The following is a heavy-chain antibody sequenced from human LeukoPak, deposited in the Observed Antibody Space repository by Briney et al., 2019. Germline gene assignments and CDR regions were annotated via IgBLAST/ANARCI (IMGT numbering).Heavy chain of an antibody. CDR2: ISGSGGST. D-gene: IGHD5-18*01. V-gene: IGHV3-23*01. Sequence: GGSLRLSCAASGFTFSSYAMSWVRQAPGKGLEWVSAISGSGGSTYYADSVKGRFTISRDNSKNTLYLQMNSLRAEDTVVYYCAKVRAQDTAMAKYYFDYWGQGTLVTVSS. CDR1: GFTFSSYA. J-gene: IGHJ4*02. CDR3: AKVRAQDTAMAKYYFDY.